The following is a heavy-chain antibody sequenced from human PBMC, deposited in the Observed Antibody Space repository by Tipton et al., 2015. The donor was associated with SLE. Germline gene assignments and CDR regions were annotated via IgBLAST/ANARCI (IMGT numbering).Heavy chain of an antibody. V-gene: IGHV4-39*07. D-gene: IGHD3-3*01. CDR1: GASFTSNSYY. CDR2: IYYRGDI. J-gene: IGHJ6*02. CDR3: ARAFLVWDFGSSPYYYYGMDV. Sequence: TLSLTCSVSGASFTSNSYYWGWIRRPPGKGLEWIGSIYYRGDIYYNPSLKSRVTMSVDTSSSQFSLRLTSVTAADTAVYYCARAFLVWDFGSSPYYYYGMDVWGQGTTVTVSS.